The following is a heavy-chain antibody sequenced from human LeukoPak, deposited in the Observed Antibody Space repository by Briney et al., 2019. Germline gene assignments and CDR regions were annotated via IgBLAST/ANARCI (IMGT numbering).Heavy chain of an antibody. V-gene: IGHV5-51*01. CDR3: ARHIEVEIAMGSSFYYSMDV. D-gene: IGHD2-21*01. J-gene: IGHJ6*03. Sequence: GAPLQTCCECAGYNFGTYWSGWVRQLPGKGLEWMGIIYPGDSDNKYSPSLQGQVTISVDTSIRTASLQWCSLKASATAMYYCARHIEVEIAMGSSFYYSMDVWGKGTTVTVSS. CDR2: IYPGDSDN. CDR1: GYNFGTYW.